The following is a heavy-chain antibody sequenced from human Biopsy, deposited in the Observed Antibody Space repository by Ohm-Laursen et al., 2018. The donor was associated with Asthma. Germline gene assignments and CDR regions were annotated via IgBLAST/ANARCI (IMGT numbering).Heavy chain of an antibody. Sequence: SDTLSLTCAVSGGSISSGGYSWSWIRQPPGKGLEWIGYIYHSGSTYYNPSLKSRVTISVDRSKNQFSLKLSSVTAADTAVYYCARVKDGHNFDYWGQGTLVTVSS. D-gene: IGHD5-24*01. CDR3: ARVKDGHNFDY. CDR1: GGSISSGGYS. J-gene: IGHJ4*02. CDR2: IYHSGST. V-gene: IGHV4-30-2*01.